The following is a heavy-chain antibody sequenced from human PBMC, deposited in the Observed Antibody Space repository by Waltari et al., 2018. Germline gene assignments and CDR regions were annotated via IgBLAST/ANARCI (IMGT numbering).Heavy chain of an antibody. CDR2: INPNRGGT. Sequence: QVQLVQSGAEVKKPGASVKVSCKASGYTFTGYYMHWVRQAPGQGLEWMGWINPNRGGTNYAQKFQGWCTMTRDTSISTAYMGLSRLRSDDTAVYYCARAYCSSTSCYIRYGMDVWGQGTTVTVSS. J-gene: IGHJ6*02. CDR1: GYTFTGYY. D-gene: IGHD2-2*02. CDR3: ARAYCSSTSCYIRYGMDV. V-gene: IGHV1-2*04.